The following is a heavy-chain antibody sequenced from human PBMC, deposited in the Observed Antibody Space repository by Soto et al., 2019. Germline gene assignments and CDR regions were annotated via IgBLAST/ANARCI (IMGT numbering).Heavy chain of an antibody. V-gene: IGHV4-31*11. CDR2: TSYSGFS. CDR3: ARNRGDTPNYYYMDV. CDR1: GGSITTPGHY. J-gene: IGHJ6*03. D-gene: IGHD3-10*01. Sequence: QVQLQESGPGLVKPSQTLSLTCAVSGGSITTPGHYWSWIRQHPGEGLEWLGYTSYSGFSYYNPSIQSRITISLDTSKTQFSLQLTSVTAADTAIYFCARNRGDTPNYYYMDVWGRGTTVAVSS.